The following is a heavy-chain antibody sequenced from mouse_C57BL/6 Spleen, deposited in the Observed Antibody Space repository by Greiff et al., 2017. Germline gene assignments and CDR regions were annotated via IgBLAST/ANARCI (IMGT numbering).Heavy chain of an antibody. CDR3: AREEDYYGSSYFAD. CDR2: ISYDGSN. Sequence: EVQLQQSGPGLVKPSQSLSLTCSVTGYSITSGYYWNWIRQFPGNKLEWMGYISYDGSNNYNPSLKNLISITRDTSKNQFFLKLNSVTTEDTATYYCAREEDYYGSSYFADWGQGTLVTVSA. D-gene: IGHD1-1*01. J-gene: IGHJ3*01. V-gene: IGHV3-6*01. CDR1: GYSITSGYY.